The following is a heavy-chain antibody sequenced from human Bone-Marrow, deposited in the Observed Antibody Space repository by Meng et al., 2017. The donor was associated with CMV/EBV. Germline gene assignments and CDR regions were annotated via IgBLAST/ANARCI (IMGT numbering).Heavy chain of an antibody. D-gene: IGHD6-6*01. V-gene: IGHV3-30*02. J-gene: IGHJ6*02. CDR1: GFTFSSYG. CDR3: AKPIAARGRYGMDA. CDR2: IRHDGSNK. Sequence: GESLKISCAASGFTFSSYGMHWVRQAPGKGLEWVTFIRHDGSNKYYADSVKGRFTISRDNSKNTLYLQMNSLRAEDTAVYYCAKPIAARGRYGMDAWGQGTTVTVSS.